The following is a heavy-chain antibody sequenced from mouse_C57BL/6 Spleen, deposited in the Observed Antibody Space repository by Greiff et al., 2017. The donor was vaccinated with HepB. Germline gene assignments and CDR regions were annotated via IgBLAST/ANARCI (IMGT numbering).Heavy chain of an antibody. Sequence: NLQESVAELVRPGASVKLSCTASGFNIKNTYMHWVKQRPEQGLEWIGRIDPANGNTKYAPKFQGKATITADTSSNTAYLQLSSLTSEDTAIYYCARPDYYGSNAMDYWGQGTSVTVSS. CDR2: IDPANGNT. CDR1: GFNIKNTY. V-gene: IGHV14-3*01. CDR3: ARPDYYGSNAMDY. J-gene: IGHJ4*01. D-gene: IGHD1-1*01.